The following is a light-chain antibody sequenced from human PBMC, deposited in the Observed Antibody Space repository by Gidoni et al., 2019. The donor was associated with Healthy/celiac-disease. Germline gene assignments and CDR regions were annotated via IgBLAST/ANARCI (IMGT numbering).Light chain of an antibody. CDR3: QQYNNWPRT. Sequence: EIVMTQSPATLSVPPGERATLSCRPSQSVSSSLAWYQQKPGQAPRLLIYGASTRATGIPARFSGSGSGTEFTLTISSLQSEDFAVYYCQQYNNWPRTFGQGTKVEIK. V-gene: IGKV3-15*01. CDR2: GAS. J-gene: IGKJ1*01. CDR1: QSVSSS.